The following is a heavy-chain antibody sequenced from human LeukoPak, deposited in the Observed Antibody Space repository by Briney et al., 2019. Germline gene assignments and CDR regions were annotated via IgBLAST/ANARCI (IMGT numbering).Heavy chain of an antibody. V-gene: IGHV1-8*02. CDR3: AREDYYDSGSNDY. J-gene: IGHJ4*02. Sequence: ASVKVSCKASGYTFTSYGISWVRQAPGQGLEWMGWMNPNSGNTGYAQKFQGRVTMTRNTSISTAYMELSGLRSEDTAVYYCAREDYYDSGSNDYWGQGTLVTVSS. CDR2: MNPNSGNT. D-gene: IGHD3-22*01. CDR1: GYTFTSYG.